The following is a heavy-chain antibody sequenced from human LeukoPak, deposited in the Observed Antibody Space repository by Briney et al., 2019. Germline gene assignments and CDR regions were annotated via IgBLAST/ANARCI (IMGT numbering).Heavy chain of an antibody. CDR3: TRYNNDHFDY. J-gene: IGHJ4*02. Sequence: GGSLRLSWAGSGFTFGGYGMHWFRQTPGKGLEWVAVIAYDGSRAFYADSVKGRFTISRDNFKNTMSVQMDDLRAEDTAVYYCTRYNNDHFDYWGQGTLVTVSS. CDR1: GFTFGGYG. CDR2: IAYDGSRA. D-gene: IGHD1-14*01. V-gene: IGHV3-33*01.